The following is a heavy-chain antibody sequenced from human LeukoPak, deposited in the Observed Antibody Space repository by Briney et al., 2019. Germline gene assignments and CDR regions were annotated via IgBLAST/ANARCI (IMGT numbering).Heavy chain of an antibody. V-gene: IGHV1-2*02. CDR2: INPNSGGT. J-gene: IGHJ3*02. CDR3: AREHSSSWYSGGGDAFDI. CDR1: GYTFTGYY. D-gene: IGHD6-13*01. Sequence: GASVKVSCKASGYTFTGYYMHWVRQAPGQGLEWMGWINPNSGGTNYAQKFQGRVTMTRDTSISTAYMELSRLRSDDTAVYYCAREHSSSWYSGGGDAFDIWGQGTMVTVSS.